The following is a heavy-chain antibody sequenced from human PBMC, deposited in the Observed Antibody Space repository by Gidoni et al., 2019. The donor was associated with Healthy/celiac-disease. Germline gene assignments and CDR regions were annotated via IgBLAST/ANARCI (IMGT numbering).Heavy chain of an antibody. CDR2: INAGNGNT. V-gene: IGHV1-3*01. J-gene: IGHJ4*02. CDR3: ARRGAYGSGSAHFDY. D-gene: IGHD3-10*01. CDR1: GYTFTSDA. Sequence: QVQLVQSGAEVKKAGASVQVSCKASGYTFTSDAMHWVRQAPGQRLEWMGRINAGNGNTKYAQKFQGRVTITRDTSASTAYMELSSLRSEDTAVYYCARRGAYGSGSAHFDYWGQGTLVTVSS.